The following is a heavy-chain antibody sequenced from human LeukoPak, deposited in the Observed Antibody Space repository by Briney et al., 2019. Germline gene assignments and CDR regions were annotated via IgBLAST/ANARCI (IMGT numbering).Heavy chain of an antibody. CDR2: ISYDGSNK. CDR1: GFTFSSYA. Sequence: PGRSLRLSCAASGFTFSSYAMHWVRQAPGKGLEWVAVISYDGSNKYYADSVKGRFTISRDNSKNTLYLQMNSLRAEDTAVYYCARDLRGYSGYDSYYYYGMDVWGQGTTVTVSS. V-gene: IGHV3-30-3*01. J-gene: IGHJ6*02. CDR3: ARDLRGYSGYDSYYYYGMDV. D-gene: IGHD5-12*01.